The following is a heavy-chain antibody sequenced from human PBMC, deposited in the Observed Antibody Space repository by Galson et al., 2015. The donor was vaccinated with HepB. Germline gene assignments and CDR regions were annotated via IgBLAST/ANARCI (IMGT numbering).Heavy chain of an antibody. CDR3: ARTTPYTSASSDY. V-gene: IGHV3-23*01. Sequence: SLRLSCAASGFISSGYAMNWVRQAPGKGLQWVSTISSSGGTSTFYADSVKGRFTISRDYSKNTVYLQMNSLRAEDTAVYYCARTTPYTSASSDYWGQGTLVTVSS. CDR2: ISSSGGTST. CDR1: GFISSGYA. J-gene: IGHJ4*02. D-gene: IGHD6-19*01.